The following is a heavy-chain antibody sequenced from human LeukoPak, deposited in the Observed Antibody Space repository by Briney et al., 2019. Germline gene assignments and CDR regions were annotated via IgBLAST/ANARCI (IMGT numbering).Heavy chain of an antibody. V-gene: IGHV4-61*02. Sequence: PSXTLSXTCTVSGGSISSGSYYWSWIRQPAGKGLEWIGRIYTSGSTNYNPFLKSRVTISVDTSKNQFSLKLSSVTPADTAVYYCAREEGRYYFDYWGQGTLVTVSS. J-gene: IGHJ4*02. CDR2: IYTSGST. CDR1: GGSISSGSYY. CDR3: AREEGRYYFDY.